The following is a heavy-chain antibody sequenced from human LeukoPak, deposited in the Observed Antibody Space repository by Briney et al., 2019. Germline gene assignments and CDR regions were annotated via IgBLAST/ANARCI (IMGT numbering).Heavy chain of an antibody. Sequence: SETLSLTWTVSGAFITGYYWSWIRQPRGKGLEWIGEINHSGSTNYNPSLKSRVTISVDTSKNQFSLKLSSVTAADTAVYYCASGDTARAVPGYWGQGTLVTVSS. CDR2: INHSGST. D-gene: IGHD5-18*01. CDR1: GAFITGYY. CDR3: ASGDTARAVPGY. V-gene: IGHV4-34*01. J-gene: IGHJ4*02.